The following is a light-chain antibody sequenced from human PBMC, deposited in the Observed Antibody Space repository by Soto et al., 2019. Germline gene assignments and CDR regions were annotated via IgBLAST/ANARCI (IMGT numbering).Light chain of an antibody. V-gene: IGLV1-44*01. CDR1: SSNIRSNT. Sequence: QSVLTQPPSASGTPGQRVTISCSGSSSNIRSNTVHWYQQLPGMAPKLLIYSNNHRPSGVPDRFSGSKSGTSASLAISGLQSEDEADYYCGAWDDSLNVVFGGGTKVTVL. CDR2: SNN. J-gene: IGLJ2*01. CDR3: GAWDDSLNVV.